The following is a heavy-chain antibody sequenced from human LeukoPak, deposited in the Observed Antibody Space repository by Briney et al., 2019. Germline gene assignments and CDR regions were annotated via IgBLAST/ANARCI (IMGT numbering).Heavy chain of an antibody. D-gene: IGHD6-13*01. CDR3: ARGRSSSWYVY. J-gene: IGHJ4*02. CDR1: GGSFSGYY. CDR2: INHSGST. V-gene: IGHV4-34*01. Sequence: SETLSLTCAVYGGSFSGYYWSWIRQPPGEGLEWIGEINHSGSTNYNPSLKSRVTISVDTSKNQFSLKLSSVTAADTAVYYCARGRSSSWYVYWGQGTLVTVSS.